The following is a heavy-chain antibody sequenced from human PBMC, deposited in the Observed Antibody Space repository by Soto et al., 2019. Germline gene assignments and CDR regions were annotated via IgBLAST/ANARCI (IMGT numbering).Heavy chain of an antibody. J-gene: IGHJ6*02. D-gene: IGHD5-12*01. CDR3: ARRKVANYYYYGMDV. CDR2: IDPSDSYT. CDR1: GYSFTSYW. Sequence: GESLKISCKGSGYSFTSYWISWVRQMPGKGLEWMGRIDPSDSYTNYSPSFQGHVTISADKSISTAYLQWSSLKASDTAMYYCARRKVANYYYYGMDVWGQGTTVTVS. V-gene: IGHV5-10-1*01.